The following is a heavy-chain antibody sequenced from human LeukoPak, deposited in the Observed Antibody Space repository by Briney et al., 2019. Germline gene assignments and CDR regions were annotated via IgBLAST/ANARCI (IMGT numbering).Heavy chain of an antibody. Sequence: EASVKVSCKASGYTFTGYYMHWVRQAPGQGLEWMGGIIPIFGTANYAQKFQGRVTITADESTSTAYMELSSLRSEDTAVYYCARGDSSSPWDYYFDYWGQGTLVTVSS. CDR1: GYTFTGYY. J-gene: IGHJ4*02. CDR3: ARGDSSSPWDYYFDY. D-gene: IGHD6-6*01. V-gene: IGHV1-69*13. CDR2: IIPIFGTA.